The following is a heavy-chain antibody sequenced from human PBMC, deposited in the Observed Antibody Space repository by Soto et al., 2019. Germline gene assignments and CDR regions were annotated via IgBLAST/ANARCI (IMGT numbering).Heavy chain of an antibody. Sequence: QVQLVQSGAEVKKPGSSVKVSCKASGGTFSSYAISWVRQAPGQGLEWMGGIIPIFGTANYAQKFQGRVTITADDSTRTAYIELRSLGSEDTAVYYCARPGYSYDYYYYYGMDVWGQGTTVTVSS. CDR2: IIPIFGTA. D-gene: IGHD5-18*01. J-gene: IGHJ6*02. V-gene: IGHV1-69*12. CDR1: GGTFSSYA. CDR3: ARPGYSYDYYYYYGMDV.